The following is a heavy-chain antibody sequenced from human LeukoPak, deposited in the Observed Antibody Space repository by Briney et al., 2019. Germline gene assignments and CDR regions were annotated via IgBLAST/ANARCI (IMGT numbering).Heavy chain of an antibody. J-gene: IGHJ4*02. V-gene: IGHV3-23*01. Sequence: PGASLRLSCAASGFTFSSFAMSWVRQAPGKGLEWVSSIGGNHGGTYFADSVKGRFTISRDNSKNTLFLQMNSLRAEDTAVYYCANGSAVAGMYYFDYWGQGTLVTVSS. CDR3: ANGSAVAGMYYFDY. CDR1: GFTFSSFA. CDR2: IGGNHGGT. D-gene: IGHD6-19*01.